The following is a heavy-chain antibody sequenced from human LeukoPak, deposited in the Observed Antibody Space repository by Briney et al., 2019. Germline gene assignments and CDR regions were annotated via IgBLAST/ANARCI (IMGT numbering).Heavy chain of an antibody. CDR3: ARDSDYSNSNWFDP. J-gene: IGHJ5*02. CDR1: GGSISSGGYY. D-gene: IGHD4-11*01. V-gene: IGHV4-30-2*01. Sequence: SETLSLTCTVSGGSISSGGYYWSWIRQPPGKGLEWTGYIYHSGSTYYNPSLKSRVTISVDRSKNQFSLKLSSVTAADTAVYYCARDSDYSNSNWFDPWGQGTLVTVSS. CDR2: IYHSGST.